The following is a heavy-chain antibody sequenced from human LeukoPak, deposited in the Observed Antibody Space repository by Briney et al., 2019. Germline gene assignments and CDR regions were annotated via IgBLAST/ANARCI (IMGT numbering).Heavy chain of an antibody. V-gene: IGHV3-23*01. D-gene: IGHD4-17*01. CDR1: GFRFDDFA. Sequence: GGSLRLSCVISGFRFDDFAMHWVRQAPGKGLEWVSASGTDGDTYYADSVQGRFTISRDNSRNTLYLQMTSLRAEDTAVYYCVRLFGGVTTFDYWGQGTLITVSS. CDR2: SGTDGDT. J-gene: IGHJ4*02. CDR3: VRLFGGVTTFDY.